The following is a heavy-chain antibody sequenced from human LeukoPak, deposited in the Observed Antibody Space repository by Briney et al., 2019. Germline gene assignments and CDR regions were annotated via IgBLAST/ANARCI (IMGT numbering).Heavy chain of an antibody. CDR2: IWYDGSNK. V-gene: IGHV3-33*01. Sequence: PGGSLRLSCAASGFTFSSYRMHWVRQAPGKGLEWVAVIWYDGSNKYYADSVKGRFTISRDNSKNTLYLQMNSLRAEDTAVYYCARDRLRYYDSSGEFDYWGQGTLVTVSS. J-gene: IGHJ4*02. CDR1: GFTFSSYR. D-gene: IGHD3-22*01. CDR3: ARDRLRYYDSSGEFDY.